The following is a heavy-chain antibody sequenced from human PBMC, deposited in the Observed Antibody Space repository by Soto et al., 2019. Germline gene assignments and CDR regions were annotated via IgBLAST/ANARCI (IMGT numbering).Heavy chain of an antibody. V-gene: IGHV1-69*04. Sequence: VQLVQSGAEVQKPGSSVKVSCKASGGTFSSYAFSWVRQAPGRGLERMGRVIPVLGVADYAQKFQGRATITADKSTSTVYMELSGLRSEDTALYYCARDGLGTTRRYFDHWGQGTRVTVSS. CDR1: GGTFSSYA. D-gene: IGHD1-1*01. CDR2: VIPVLGVA. J-gene: IGHJ4*02. CDR3: ARDGLGTTRRYFDH.